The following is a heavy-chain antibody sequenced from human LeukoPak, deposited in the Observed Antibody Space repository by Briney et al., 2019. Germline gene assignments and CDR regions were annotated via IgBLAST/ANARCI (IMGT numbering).Heavy chain of an antibody. CDR3: ARGPDYYGSGRALYFDY. J-gene: IGHJ4*02. D-gene: IGHD3-10*01. V-gene: IGHV4-38-2*01. CDR2: IFHTGST. CDR1: GFSISRGFF. Sequence: PSETLSLTCAVSGFSISRGFFWGWIRQPPGKGLEWIGSIFHTGSTYYNPSLNSGVTISVDTSKNQLSLKLRSVTAADTAVYYCARGPDYYGSGRALYFDYWGQGILVTVSS.